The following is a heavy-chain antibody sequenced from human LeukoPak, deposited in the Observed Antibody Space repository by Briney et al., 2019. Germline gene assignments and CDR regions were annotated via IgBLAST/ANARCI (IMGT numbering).Heavy chain of an antibody. CDR2: NNHSGSH. J-gene: IGHJ4*02. CDR3: ARSAEQQPAGYFDY. V-gene: IGHV4-34*01. D-gene: IGHD6-13*01. Sequence: PSETLSLTCAVCGGSFSGYYWSWIRQPPGEGLEWIGENNHSGSHNHHPSLKRRVTISVDTSKNQFSLKLCSVTAAETAVYYCARSAEQQPAGYFDYWGQGTLVTVSS. CDR1: GGSFSGYY.